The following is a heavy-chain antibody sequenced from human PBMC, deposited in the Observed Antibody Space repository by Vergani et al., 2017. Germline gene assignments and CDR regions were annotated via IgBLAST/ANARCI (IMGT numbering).Heavy chain of an antibody. D-gene: IGHD5-24*01. CDR2: TGDST. CDR3: GRGSDNYN. Sequence: EVQLLQSEGAVVQPGGSLRLSCVASGFTFSSHAMSWVRQGHGQGLEWVSSTGDSTHYADSVKGRFTISRDSSKNTLYLQMNSLRVEDTAVYYCGRGSDNYNWCQGTLVTVSS. CDR1: GFTFSSHA. J-gene: IGHJ4*02. V-gene: IGHV3-23*01.